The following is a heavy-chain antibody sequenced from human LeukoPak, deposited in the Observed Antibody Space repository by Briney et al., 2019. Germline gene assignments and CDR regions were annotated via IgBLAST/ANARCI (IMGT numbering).Heavy chain of an antibody. CDR1: GFTFSSYG. Sequence: EGSLRLSCAASGFTFSSYGMHWVRQAPGKGLEWVAFIRYDGSNKYYADSVKGRFTISRDNSKNTLYLQMNSLRAEDTAVYYCAKDRGPSGYDHFDYWGQGTLVTVSS. V-gene: IGHV3-30*02. CDR3: AKDRGPSGYDHFDY. J-gene: IGHJ4*02. CDR2: IRYDGSNK. D-gene: IGHD5-12*01.